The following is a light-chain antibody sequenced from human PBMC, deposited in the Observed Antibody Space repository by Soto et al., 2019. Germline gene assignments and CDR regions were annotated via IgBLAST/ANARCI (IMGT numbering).Light chain of an antibody. Sequence: DIQMTQSPSSLSASVGDRVTITCRASQSTSSYLNWYQQKPGKAPKLLIYAASSLQSGVPSRFSGSGSGTDFTLTISSLQPEDFAPYYCQQSYSPRFTFGPGTKVDIK. V-gene: IGKV1-39*01. CDR2: AAS. J-gene: IGKJ3*01. CDR3: QQSYSPRFT. CDR1: QSTSSY.